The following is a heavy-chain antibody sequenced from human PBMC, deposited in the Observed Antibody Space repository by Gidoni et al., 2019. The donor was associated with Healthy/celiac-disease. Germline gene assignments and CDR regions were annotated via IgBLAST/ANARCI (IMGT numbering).Heavy chain of an antibody. CDR2: ISGSGGST. D-gene: IGHD3-10*01. CDR3: AKDKSLDLWFRELWFDS. J-gene: IGHJ5*01. Sequence: EVQLVESGGGLVQPGGSLRRYCAASGLTFSSYPMCWVRQAPGKGLEWVSGISGSGGSTYNADSVKGRFTISRDNSKNTLYLQMNSLRAEDSAVYYCAKDKSLDLWFRELWFDSWGQGTLVTVSS. V-gene: IGHV3-23*04. CDR1: GLTFSSYP.